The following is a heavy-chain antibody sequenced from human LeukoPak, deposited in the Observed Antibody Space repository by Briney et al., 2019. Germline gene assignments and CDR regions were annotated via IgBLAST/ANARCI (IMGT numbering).Heavy chain of an antibody. CDR1: GFTFRTYG. J-gene: IGHJ4*02. CDR3: ARNRGSQQFDY. V-gene: IGHV3-7*01. CDR2: IKQDGSQK. D-gene: IGHD1-14*01. Sequence: GSLRLSCAASGFTFRTYGMHWVRQAPGRGLEWVANIKQDGSQKNYLESVKGRFTISRDNAKNSLYLQMNNLRAEDTAVYYCARNRGSQQFDYWGQGTLVTVSS.